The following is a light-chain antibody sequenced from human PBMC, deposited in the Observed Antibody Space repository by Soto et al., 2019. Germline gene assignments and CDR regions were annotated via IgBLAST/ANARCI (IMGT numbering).Light chain of an antibody. Sequence: SYELTQPPSVSVAPGKTARITCGGSNIGSKSVHWYQQKPGQAPVLVMYYDSDRPSGIPERFSGSNSENTATLTISRVEAGDEADYYCQVWDSSSGHSYVFGTGTKLTVL. CDR2: YDS. CDR3: QVWDSSSGHSYV. CDR1: NIGSKS. V-gene: IGLV3-21*01. J-gene: IGLJ1*01.